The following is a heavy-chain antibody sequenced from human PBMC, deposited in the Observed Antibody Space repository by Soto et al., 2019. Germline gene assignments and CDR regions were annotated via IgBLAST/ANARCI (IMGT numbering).Heavy chain of an antibody. Sequence: QVKLQESGPGLVKPSQTLSLTCTVSGGSISSGDVYWSWIRQAPGKGLEWIGYIYRSGSTKYNPSLKSRLTISVATSKNQFSLDLSSVTAADTAVYYCARRPYFAGSGSLDYFDYWGQGTLVTVSS. D-gene: IGHD3-10*01. V-gene: IGHV4-30-4*01. J-gene: IGHJ4*02. CDR2: IYRSGST. CDR1: GGSISSGDVY. CDR3: ARRPYFAGSGSLDYFDY.